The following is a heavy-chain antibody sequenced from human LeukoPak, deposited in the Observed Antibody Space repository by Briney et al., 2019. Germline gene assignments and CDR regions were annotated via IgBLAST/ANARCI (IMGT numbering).Heavy chain of an antibody. CDR2: IIPIFGPT. CDR1: GGTFNSYA. Sequence: ASVKVSCTASGGTFNSYAISWVRQAPGQGLEWMGAIIPIFGPTNYAQKFQGRVTITADESTSTAYMELDSLRSEDTAVYYCASCGYSYGRRARYFDLWGRGTLVTVSS. J-gene: IGHJ2*01. CDR3: ASCGYSYGRRARYFDL. D-gene: IGHD5-12*01. V-gene: IGHV1-69*13.